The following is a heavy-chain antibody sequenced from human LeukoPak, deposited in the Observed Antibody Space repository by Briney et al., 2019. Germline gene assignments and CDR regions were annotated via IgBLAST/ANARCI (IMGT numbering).Heavy chain of an antibody. D-gene: IGHD6-13*01. CDR1: GYSFTSYW. CDR3: ARQGSSSSKYYYYYHMDV. J-gene: IGHJ6*03. V-gene: IGHV5-51*01. Sequence: GESLKISCKGSGYSFTSYWIGWVRQIPGKGLEWMGIISPGDSDTRYSPSFQGQVIISADKSISTAYLQWSSLKASDTAMYYCARQGSSSSKYYYYYHMDVWGKGTTVTVSS. CDR2: ISPGDSDT.